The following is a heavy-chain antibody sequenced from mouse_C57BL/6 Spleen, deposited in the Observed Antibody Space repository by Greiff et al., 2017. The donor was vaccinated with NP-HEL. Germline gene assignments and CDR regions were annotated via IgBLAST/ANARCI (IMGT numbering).Heavy chain of an antibody. Sequence: EVHLVESGGGLVKPGGSLKLSCAASGFTFSDYGMHWVRQAPEKGLEWVAYISSGSSTIYYADTVKGRFTISRDNAKNTLFLQMTSLRSEDTAMYYCARDYRAWFAYWGQGTLVTVSA. J-gene: IGHJ3*01. V-gene: IGHV5-17*01. CDR1: GFTFSDYG. CDR3: ARDYRAWFAY. D-gene: IGHD2-14*01. CDR2: ISSGSSTI.